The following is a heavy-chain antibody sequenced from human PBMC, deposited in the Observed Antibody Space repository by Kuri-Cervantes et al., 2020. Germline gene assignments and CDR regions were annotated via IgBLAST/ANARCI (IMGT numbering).Heavy chain of an antibody. CDR3: AKDYYPALYYYDSSGYYGALDY. D-gene: IGHD3-22*01. V-gene: IGHV3-30*18. Sequence: GGSLRLSCAASGFSFSDYGMHWVRQAPGKGLDWVAMISYEGKEYYTDSVKGRFTISRDNSKNTLYLQMNSLRAEDTAVYYCAKDYYPALYYYDSSGYYGALDYWGQGTLVTVSS. J-gene: IGHJ4*02. CDR2: ISYEGKE. CDR1: GFSFSDYG.